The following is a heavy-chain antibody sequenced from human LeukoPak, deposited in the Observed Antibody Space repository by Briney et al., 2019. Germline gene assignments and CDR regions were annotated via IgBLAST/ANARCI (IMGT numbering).Heavy chain of an antibody. CDR1: GGSISSYY. J-gene: IGHJ4*02. CDR2: IYYSGST. CDR3: ARESWYYYGSGSSNYFDY. D-gene: IGHD3-10*01. V-gene: IGHV4-59*01. Sequence: PETLSLTCTVSGGSISSYYWSWIRQPPGKGLEWIGYIYYSGSTNYNPSLKSRVTISVDTSKNQFSLKLSSVTAADTAVYYCARESWYYYGSGSSNYFDYWGQGTLVTVSS.